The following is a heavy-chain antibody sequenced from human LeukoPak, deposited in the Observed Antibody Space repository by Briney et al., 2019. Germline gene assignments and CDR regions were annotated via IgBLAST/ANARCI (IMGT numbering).Heavy chain of an antibody. V-gene: IGHV4-59*11. Sequence: SETLSLACTVSGGSISSHYWSWIRHPPGKGLEWIGYIYYSGSTNYNPSLKSRVTISVDTSKNQFSLKLSSVTAADTAVYYCARHRAGEYSGYDNFDYWGQGTLVTVSS. D-gene: IGHD5-12*01. J-gene: IGHJ4*02. CDR3: ARHRAGEYSGYDNFDY. CDR2: IYYSGST. CDR1: GGSISSHY.